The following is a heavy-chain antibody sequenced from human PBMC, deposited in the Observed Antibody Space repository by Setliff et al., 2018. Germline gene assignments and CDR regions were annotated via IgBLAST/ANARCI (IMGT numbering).Heavy chain of an antibody. CDR1: GFSLSTSGVG. J-gene: IGHJ4*02. CDR2: IYWDDDK. CDR3: AHRRGDYYDSSGYYYDY. Sequence: PTLVNPTQTLTLTCTFSGFSLSTSGVGVGWIRQPPGKALEWLALIYWDDDKRYSPSLKSGLTITKDTSKNQVVLTMTNMDPVDTATYYCAHRRGDYYDSSGYYYDYWGQGTLVTVSS. V-gene: IGHV2-5*02. D-gene: IGHD3-22*01.